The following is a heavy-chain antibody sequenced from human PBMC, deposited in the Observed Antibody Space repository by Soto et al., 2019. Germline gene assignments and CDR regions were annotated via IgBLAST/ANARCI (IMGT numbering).Heavy chain of an antibody. Sequence: ASVKVSCKASGGTFSSYAISWVRQAPGQGLEWIGGMIPNRGNTGYAQKYQGRVTMTRDNSISTAYMELSSLRSEDTAVYYCARGIDYGSGSTYYYYYYMDVWGKGTTVTVSS. D-gene: IGHD3-10*01. CDR3: ARGIDYGSGSTYYYYYYMDV. V-gene: IGHV1-8*02. J-gene: IGHJ6*03. CDR2: MIPNRGNT. CDR1: GGTFSSYA.